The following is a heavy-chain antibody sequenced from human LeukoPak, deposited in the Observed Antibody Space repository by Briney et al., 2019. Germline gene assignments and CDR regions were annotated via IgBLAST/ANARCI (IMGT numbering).Heavy chain of an antibody. CDR1: GYSFTTYW. CDR3: ARRFDTSGYFQN. CDR2: IYPGDSDT. D-gene: IGHD3-22*01. V-gene: IGHV5-51*01. Sequence: GESLKISCKGSGYSFTTYWIGWVRQMPGKGLEWVGIIYPGDSDTRYSPSFQGQVTISADKSISTAYLQWDSLKASDTAIYYCARRFDTSGYFQNWGQGTLVTVSS. J-gene: IGHJ1*01.